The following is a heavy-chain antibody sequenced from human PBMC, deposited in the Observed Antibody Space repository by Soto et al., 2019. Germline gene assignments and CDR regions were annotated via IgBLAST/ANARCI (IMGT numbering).Heavy chain of an antibody. CDR2: IIPILGIA. V-gene: IGHV1-69*02. Sequence: SVKVSCKASGGTFSSYTISWVRQAPGQGLEWMGRIIPILGIANYAQKFQGRVTITADKSTSTAYMELSSLRSEDTAVYYCASYPPPMTTTNWFDPWGQGTLVTVSS. CDR1: GGTFSSYT. J-gene: IGHJ5*02. CDR3: ASYPPPMTTTNWFDP. D-gene: IGHD1-1*01.